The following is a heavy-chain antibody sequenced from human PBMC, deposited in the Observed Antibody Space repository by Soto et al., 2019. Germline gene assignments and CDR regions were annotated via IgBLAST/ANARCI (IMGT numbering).Heavy chain of an antibody. V-gene: IGHV4-39*01. CDR2: IYYSGSA. CDR1: GGSISSSTYY. J-gene: IGHJ6*02. CDR3: ARHGVDYGDYASYYYYGMDV. D-gene: IGHD4-17*01. Sequence: QLQLQESGPGLVKPSETLSLTCTVSGGSISSSTYYWGWIRQPPGKGLEWIGMIYYSGSAYYNPSLKSRVTISIDTSKNQFSLRLSSVTAADTAVYSCARHGVDYGDYASYYYYGMDVWGRGTTVTVSS.